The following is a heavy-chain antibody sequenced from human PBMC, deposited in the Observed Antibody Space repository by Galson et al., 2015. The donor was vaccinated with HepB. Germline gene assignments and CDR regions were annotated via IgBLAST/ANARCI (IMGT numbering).Heavy chain of an antibody. CDR1: GGSISGYS. J-gene: IGHJ4*02. D-gene: IGHD3-22*01. Sequence: ATLSLTCTVSGGSISGYSWTWIRQSPGKGLEWIGYIYYRGSTNYNPSLKSRVTISVDTSKNQFSLKLRSVTAADTAVYYCARLYDRGGLWARSDYWGQGILVIVSS. CDR2: IYYRGST. CDR3: ARLYDRGGLWARSDY. V-gene: IGHV4-59*08.